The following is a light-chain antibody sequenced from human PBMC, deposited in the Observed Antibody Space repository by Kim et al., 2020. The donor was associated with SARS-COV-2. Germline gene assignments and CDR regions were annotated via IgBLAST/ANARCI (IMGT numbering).Light chain of an antibody. V-gene: IGKV3-15*01. CDR3: QQYNNWPLYT. CDR1: QSVSSN. CDR2: GAS. J-gene: IGKJ2*01. Sequence: SPGERADLSCRARQSVSSNLAWYQQKPGQAPRLLIYGASTRATGIPARFSGSGSGTEFTLTISSLQSEDFAVYYCQQYNNWPLYTFGQGTKLEI.